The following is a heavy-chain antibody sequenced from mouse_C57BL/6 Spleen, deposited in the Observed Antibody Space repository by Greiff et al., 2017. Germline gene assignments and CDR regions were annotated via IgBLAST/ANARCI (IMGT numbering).Heavy chain of an antibody. CDR2: INYDGSST. V-gene: IGHV5-16*01. Sequence: EVMLVESEGGLVQPGSSMKLSCTASGFTFSDYYMAWVRQVPEKGLEWVANINYDGSSTYYLDSLKSRFIISRDNAKNILYLQMSSLKSEDTATYYCARDWSRRGVTWWAYWGQGTLVTVSA. J-gene: IGHJ3*01. D-gene: IGHD2-13*01. CDR3: ARDWSRRGVTWWAY. CDR1: GFTFSDYY.